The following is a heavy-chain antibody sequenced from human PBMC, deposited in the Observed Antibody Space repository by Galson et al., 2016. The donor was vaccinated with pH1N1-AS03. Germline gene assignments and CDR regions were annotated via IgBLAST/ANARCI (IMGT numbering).Heavy chain of an antibody. Sequence: PALVNPTQTLTLTCTVTGFSLTTMREGVGWIRQPPGKALEWLALIYWNEDKRFSQSLKNRLTITKDTSKNEVVLTMTNMDPADTGTYYCAHSRVAVGSSGAFVVWGQGTTFTVSS. CDR2: IYWNEDK. CDR1: GFSLTTMREG. D-gene: IGHD6-19*01. CDR3: AHSRVAVGSSGAFVV. J-gene: IGHJ3*01. V-gene: IGHV2-5*01.